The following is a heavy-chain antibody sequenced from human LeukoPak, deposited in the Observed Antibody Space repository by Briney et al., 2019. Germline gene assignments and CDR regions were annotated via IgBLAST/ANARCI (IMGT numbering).Heavy chain of an antibody. V-gene: IGHV3-9*01. J-gene: IGHJ2*01. CDR1: EFKFDEYA. CDR2: ISWSSGHM. CDR3: VRSVVVVAATPTHFDL. Sequence: GGSLRLSCAAAEFKFDEYAMHWVRQGPGKGLEWVAGISWSSGHMEYAESVKGRFTISRDNARNALYLQMDGLRRDDTALYYCVRSVVVVAATPTHFDLWGRGTQVIVSS. D-gene: IGHD2-15*01.